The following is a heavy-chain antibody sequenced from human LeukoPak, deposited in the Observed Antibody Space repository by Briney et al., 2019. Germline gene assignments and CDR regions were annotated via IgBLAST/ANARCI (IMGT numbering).Heavy chain of an antibody. J-gene: IGHJ4*02. CDR1: GGSISSGGYY. D-gene: IGHD3-10*01. CDR3: ARGLRVRGVALDY. CDR2: IYYSGST. V-gene: IGHV4-61*08. Sequence: SETLSLTCTVSGGSISSGGYYWSWIRQPPGKGLEWIGYIYYSGSTNYNPSLKSRVTISVDTSKNQFSLKLSSVTAADTAVYYCARGLRVRGVALDYWGQGTLVTVSS.